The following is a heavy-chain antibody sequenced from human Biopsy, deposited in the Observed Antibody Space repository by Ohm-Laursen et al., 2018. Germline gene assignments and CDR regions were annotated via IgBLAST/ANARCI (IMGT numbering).Heavy chain of an antibody. J-gene: IGHJ2*01. CDR3: ARHAPSYSGSYWRYFDL. CDR2: IYYTGST. CDR1: GRSISSYY. Sequence: TLSLTCTVSGRSISSYYWSRIRQPPGKGLEWIGYIYYTGSTNYNPSLKSRVTISVDRSMNHLSRRLTPVTAADTAVYYCARHAPSYSGSYWRYFDLWGRGTLVTVSS. V-gene: IGHV4-59*08. D-gene: IGHD1-26*01.